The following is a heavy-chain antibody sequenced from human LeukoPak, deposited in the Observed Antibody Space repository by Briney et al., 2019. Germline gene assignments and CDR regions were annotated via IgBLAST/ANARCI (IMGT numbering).Heavy chain of an antibody. D-gene: IGHD3-10*01. V-gene: IGHV3-33*01. Sequence: GGSLRLSCAPSGFTFSNFGIHWVRQAPGKGLEWVALIWHDGSQKYYADSVKGRFTISRGNSKNTLYLQMNSLRAEDTAVYYCARYGSGKNFDYWGQGTLVTVSS. J-gene: IGHJ4*02. CDR2: IWHDGSQK. CDR1: GFTFSNFG. CDR3: ARYGSGKNFDY.